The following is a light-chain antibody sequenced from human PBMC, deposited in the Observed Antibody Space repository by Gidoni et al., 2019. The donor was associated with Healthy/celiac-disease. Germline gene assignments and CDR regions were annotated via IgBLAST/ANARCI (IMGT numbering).Light chain of an antibody. V-gene: IGKV3-20*01. J-gene: IGKJ1*01. CDR1: QSVSSNS. CDR2: GAS. Sequence: EIVLTQSPGTVSLSPGERATLSCRASQSVSSNSLAWYQQKPGQAPRLLIYGASSRATGIPDRFSGSGSGTDFTLTISRLEPEDFAVYYCQQYGSSPWTFGQGTKVEIK. CDR3: QQYGSSPWT.